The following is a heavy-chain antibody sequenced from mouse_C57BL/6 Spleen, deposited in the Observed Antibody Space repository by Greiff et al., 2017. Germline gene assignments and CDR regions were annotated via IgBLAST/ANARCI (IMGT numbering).Heavy chain of an antibody. CDR3: TRLDFDY. J-gene: IGHJ2*01. CDR2: IDPETGGT. Sequence: QVQLQQSGAELVRPGASVTLSYKASGYTFTDYEMHWVKQAPVHGLEWIGAIDPETGGTAYNQKFKGKAILTADKSSSTAYMELRSLTSEDSAVYYCTRLDFDYWGQGTTLTVSS. D-gene: IGHD3-3*01. CDR1: GYTFTDYE. V-gene: IGHV1-15*01.